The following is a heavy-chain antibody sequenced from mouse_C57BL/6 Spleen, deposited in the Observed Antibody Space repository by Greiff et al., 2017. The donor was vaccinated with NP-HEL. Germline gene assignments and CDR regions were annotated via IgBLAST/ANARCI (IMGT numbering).Heavy chain of an antibody. CDR2: IDPETGGT. Sequence: QVQLQQSGAELVRPGASVTLSCKASGYTFTDYEMHWVKQTPVHGLEWIGAIDPETGGTAYNQKFKGKAILTADQSSSTAYMELRSLTSEDSAVDYCTRAGKNEGYFFDYWGQGTTLTVSS. CDR1: GYTFTDYE. D-gene: IGHD2-3*01. CDR3: TRAGKNEGYFFDY. J-gene: IGHJ2*01. V-gene: IGHV1-15*01.